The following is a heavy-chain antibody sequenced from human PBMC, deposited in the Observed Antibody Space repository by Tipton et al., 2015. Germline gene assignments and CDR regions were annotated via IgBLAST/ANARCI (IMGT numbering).Heavy chain of an antibody. D-gene: IGHD3-3*01. J-gene: IGHJ6*02. CDR2: IHYSGST. CDR1: SGSISSGDDY. Sequence: TLSLTCTVSSGSISSGDDYWGWIRQPPGKGLECIGNIHYSGSTYYYNPSLKSRVTISVDTSKNQFSLKLSSVTAADTAVYYCARVGGVFGVVAYGMDVWGQGTTVTVSS. V-gene: IGHV4-30-4*08. CDR3: ARVGGVFGVVAYGMDV.